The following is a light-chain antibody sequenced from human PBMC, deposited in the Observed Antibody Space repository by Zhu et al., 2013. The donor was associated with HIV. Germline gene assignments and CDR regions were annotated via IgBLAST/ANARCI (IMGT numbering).Light chain of an antibody. CDR3: SAWDDSLSRVL. J-gene: IGLJ2*01. CDR1: SSDVGGYSS. Sequence: QSALTQPASVSGSPGQSITISCTGTSSDVGGYSSVSWYQHHPRKAPKLIISEVSNRPSGVSSRFSGSKSGNTASLTVSGLQAEDEASYYCSAWDDSLSRVLFGEGTKLTVL. V-gene: IGLV2-14*01. CDR2: EVS.